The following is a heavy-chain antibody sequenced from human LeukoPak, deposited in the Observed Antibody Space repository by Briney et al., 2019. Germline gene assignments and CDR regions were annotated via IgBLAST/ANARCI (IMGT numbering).Heavy chain of an antibody. CDR1: GFTFSDYY. CDR2: ISSSGSTI. Sequence: PGGSLRLSCAASGFTFSDYYMSWIRQAPGKGLEWVSYISSSGSTIYYADSVKGRFTISRDNAKNSLYLQMNSLRAEDTAVYYCASFPQYDSSGYYQTGDYYYYGMDVWGQGTTVTVSS. CDR3: ASFPQYDSSGYYQTGDYYYYGMDV. V-gene: IGHV3-11*01. D-gene: IGHD3-22*01. J-gene: IGHJ6*02.